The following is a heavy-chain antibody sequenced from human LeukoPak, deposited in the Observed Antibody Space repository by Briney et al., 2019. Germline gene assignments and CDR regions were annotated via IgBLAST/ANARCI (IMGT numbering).Heavy chain of an antibody. J-gene: IGHJ4*02. CDR3: ARLFGGNSHGDY. CDR1: VGSISSSSYY. V-gene: IGHV4-39*01. D-gene: IGHD4-23*01. Sequence: SDTLFLTCTVSVGSISSSSYYWGWIRQPPGKRLQWIGSIYYSGSTYYNPSLKSRVTISVDTSKNQFSLKLSSVTAADTAVYYCARLFGGNSHGDYWGQGTLVTVSS. CDR2: IYYSGST.